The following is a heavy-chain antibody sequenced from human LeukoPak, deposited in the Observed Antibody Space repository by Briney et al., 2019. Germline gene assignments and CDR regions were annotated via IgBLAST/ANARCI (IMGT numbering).Heavy chain of an antibody. Sequence: GGSLRLSCVASGFTFSSYSMNWVRQAPGKGLEWVSYISTSSSTTYYADSVKGRFTISRDNSKNTLYLQMNSLRAEDTAVYYCAKDRDYDFWSGPSWGQGTLVTVSS. CDR2: ISTSSSTT. V-gene: IGHV3-48*01. D-gene: IGHD3-3*01. CDR1: GFTFSSYS. CDR3: AKDRDYDFWSGPS. J-gene: IGHJ5*02.